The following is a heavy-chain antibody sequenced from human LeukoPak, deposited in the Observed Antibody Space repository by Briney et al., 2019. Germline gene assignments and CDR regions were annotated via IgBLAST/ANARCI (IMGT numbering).Heavy chain of an antibody. CDR3: ARELSQIVWGGLDY. J-gene: IGHJ4*02. CDR2: IQNDASTE. CDR1: GFTFSNYW. D-gene: IGHD2-21*01. V-gene: IGHV3-30*03. Sequence: GGSLRLSCAASGFTFSNYWMSWVRQAPGKGLEWVAVIQNDASTENFADSVKGRFTISRDNSKNTVFLQMNSLRVEDTAVYYCARELSQIVWGGLDYGGQGTLVSVSS.